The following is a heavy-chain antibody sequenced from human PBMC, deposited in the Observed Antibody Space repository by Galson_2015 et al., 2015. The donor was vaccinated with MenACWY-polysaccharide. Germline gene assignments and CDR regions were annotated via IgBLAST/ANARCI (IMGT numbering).Heavy chain of an antibody. CDR2: INNRGDRT. CDR3: VKDRGAVFEDI. Sequence: SLRLSCAASGFTFSTYAMSWVRQAPGKGLDWVATINNRGDRTYYADSVQGRFTISRDDSRNTVSLQMSSLRAGDTALYYCVKDRGAVFEDIWGQGTMVTVSS. D-gene: IGHD3-10*01. V-gene: IGHV3-23*01. J-gene: IGHJ3*02. CDR1: GFTFSTYA.